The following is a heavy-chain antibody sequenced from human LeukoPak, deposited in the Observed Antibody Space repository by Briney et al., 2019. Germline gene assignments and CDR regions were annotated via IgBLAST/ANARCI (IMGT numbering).Heavy chain of an antibody. J-gene: IGHJ6*02. CDR3: ARDAWRRVFYYGMDV. D-gene: IGHD5-12*01. V-gene: IGHV3-74*01. CDR1: GFTFRSYW. CDR2: ISTDGSST. Sequence: PGGSLRLSCAASGFTFRSYWMHWVRQVPGKGLVWVSRISTDGSSTNYADSVKGRFTISRDNAKNTLYLQMNSLRTEDTALYFCARDAWRRVFYYGMDVWGQGTTVAVSS.